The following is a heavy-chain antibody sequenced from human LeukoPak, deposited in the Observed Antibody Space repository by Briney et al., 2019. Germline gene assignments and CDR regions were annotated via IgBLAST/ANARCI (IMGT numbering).Heavy chain of an antibody. D-gene: IGHD6-13*01. CDR3: ARGRQQLAWVTYYYYYYMDV. CDR2: INHSGST. V-gene: IGHV4-34*01. J-gene: IGHJ6*03. Sequence: PSETLSLTCAVHGGSFSGYYWSWIRQPPGKGLEWIGEINHSGSTNYNPSLKSRVTISVDTSKNQFSLKLSSVTAADTAVYYCARGRQQLAWVTYYYYYYMDVWGKGTTVTVSS. CDR1: GGSFSGYY.